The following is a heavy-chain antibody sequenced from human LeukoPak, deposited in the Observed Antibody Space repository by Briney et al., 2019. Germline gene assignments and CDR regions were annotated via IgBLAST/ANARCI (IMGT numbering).Heavy chain of an antibody. V-gene: IGHV3-21*04. CDR1: GFTFSIYT. J-gene: IGHJ5*02. Sequence: GGSLRLSCATSGFTFSIYTMNWVRQAPGKGLEWVSCISSGGTYIYNADSVKGRFTISRDNAKNSLYLQMNNLRAEDTAVYYCAREISGYDWFDHWGQGTLVTVSS. CDR3: AREISGYDWFDH. CDR2: ISSGGTYI. D-gene: IGHD5-12*01.